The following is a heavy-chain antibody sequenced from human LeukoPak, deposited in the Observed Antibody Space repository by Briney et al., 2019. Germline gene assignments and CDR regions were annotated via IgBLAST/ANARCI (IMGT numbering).Heavy chain of an antibody. Sequence: GGSLRLSCTASGFTFGDYAMSWFRQAPGKGLEWVGFIRSKAYGGTTEYAASVKGRFTISRDDSKSIAYLQMNSLRAEDTAVYYCAKDVRWLANYYYYYMDVWGKGTTVTISS. CDR3: AKDVRWLANYYYYYMDV. D-gene: IGHD6-19*01. CDR2: IRSKAYGGTT. V-gene: IGHV3-49*03. CDR1: GFTFGDYA. J-gene: IGHJ6*03.